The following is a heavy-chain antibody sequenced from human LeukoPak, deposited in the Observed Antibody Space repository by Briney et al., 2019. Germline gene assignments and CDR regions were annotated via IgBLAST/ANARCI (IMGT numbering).Heavy chain of an antibody. CDR2: TSSSSSYT. V-gene: IGHV3-11*06. CDR1: GFTFSDYY. D-gene: IGHD3-22*01. Sequence: GGSLRLSCAASGFTFSDYYMSWIRRAPGKGLEWVSYTSSSSSYTNYADSVKGRFTISRDNAKNLLYMQMDSLRVEDTAVYYCARDFFHSSESRPFDYWGQGTLVTVSS. CDR3: ARDFFHSSESRPFDY. J-gene: IGHJ4*02.